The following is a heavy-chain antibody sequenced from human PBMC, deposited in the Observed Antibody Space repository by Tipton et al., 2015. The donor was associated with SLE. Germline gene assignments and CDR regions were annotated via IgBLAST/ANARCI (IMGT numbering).Heavy chain of an antibody. J-gene: IGHJ4*02. CDR1: GGSISSSSYY. D-gene: IGHD1-7*01. CDR3: ARGSPTGTTRLDY. CDR2: YYYSGSA. Sequence: PGLVKPSETLSLTCIVSGGSISSSSYYWGWIRQPPGKGLEWIGCYYYSGSAAYNPSLKSRVTISVDTSKDQFSLRLTSVTAADTAVYYCARGSPTGTTRLDYWGRGTLVTVSS. V-gene: IGHV4-39*01.